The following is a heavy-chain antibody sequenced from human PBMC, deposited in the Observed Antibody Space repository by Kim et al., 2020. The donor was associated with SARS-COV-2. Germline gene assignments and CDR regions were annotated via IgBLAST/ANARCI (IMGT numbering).Heavy chain of an antibody. V-gene: IGHV3-48*03. CDR1: GFTFSSYE. CDR2: ISSSGSTI. J-gene: IGHJ6*02. D-gene: IGHD3-10*01. Sequence: GGSLRLSCAASGFTFSSYEMNWVRQAPGKGLEWVSYISSSGSTIYYADSVKGRFTISRDNAKNSLYLQMNSLRAEDTAVYYCARDTITRFGEFAYYYYGMDVWGQGTTVTVSS. CDR3: ARDTITRFGEFAYYYYGMDV.